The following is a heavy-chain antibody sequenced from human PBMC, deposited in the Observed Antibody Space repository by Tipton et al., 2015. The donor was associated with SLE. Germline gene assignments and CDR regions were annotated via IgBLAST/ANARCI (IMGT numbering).Heavy chain of an antibody. D-gene: IGHD3-3*01. Sequence: TLSLTCTVSGGSISSSSYYWGWIRQPPGKGLEWIGSIYYSGSTYYNPPLKSRVTISVDTSKNQFSLKLSSVTAADTAVYYCASLPFWYYYYGMDVWGQGTTVTVSS. V-gene: IGHV4-39*01. J-gene: IGHJ6*02. CDR1: GGSISSSSYY. CDR3: ASLPFWYYYYGMDV. CDR2: IYYSGST.